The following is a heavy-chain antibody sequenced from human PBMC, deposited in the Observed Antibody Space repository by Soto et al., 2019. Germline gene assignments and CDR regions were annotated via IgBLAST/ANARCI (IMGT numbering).Heavy chain of an antibody. CDR1: GFTFKNYD. Sequence: EVALVESGGGLVQPGGSLRLSCAASGFTFKNYDMHWVRQVTGKGLECVSGIGTVDNTYYVDSVKGRFTISREDAKTSWYLQMKGLRAGDTAVYYCERGDWTPGGLDVWGQGPTATVPS. J-gene: IGHJ6*02. CDR3: ERGDWTPGGLDV. D-gene: IGHD1-1*01. CDR2: IGTVDNT. V-gene: IGHV3-13*04.